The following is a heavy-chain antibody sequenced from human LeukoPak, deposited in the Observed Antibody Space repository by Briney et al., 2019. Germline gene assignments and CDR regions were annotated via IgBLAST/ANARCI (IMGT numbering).Heavy chain of an antibody. CDR2: VYYSGST. J-gene: IGHJ4*02. CDR3: ASSRITIFWDY. CDR1: GGSISTYY. D-gene: IGHD3-9*01. V-gene: IGHV4-59*12. Sequence: PSETLSLTCTVSGGSISTYYWNWIRQPPGKGLEWIAYVYYSGSTNYNPSLKSRVTISVDTSKNQFSLKLSSVTAADTAVYYCASSRITIFWDYWGQGTLVTVSS.